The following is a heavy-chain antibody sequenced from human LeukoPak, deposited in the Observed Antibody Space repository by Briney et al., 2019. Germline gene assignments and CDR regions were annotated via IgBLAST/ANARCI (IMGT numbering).Heavy chain of an antibody. Sequence: PGGSLRLSCAASGFIFSDYYMSWIRQAPGEGLEWVSYISSSGSTMYYTDSVKGRFTISRDNAKDSLYLQMNSLRAEDTAVYYCARDLGDGYNYLYFDYWGQGTLVTVSS. J-gene: IGHJ4*02. D-gene: IGHD5-24*01. V-gene: IGHV3-11*04. CDR2: ISSSGSTM. CDR3: ARDLGDGYNYLYFDY. CDR1: GFIFSDYY.